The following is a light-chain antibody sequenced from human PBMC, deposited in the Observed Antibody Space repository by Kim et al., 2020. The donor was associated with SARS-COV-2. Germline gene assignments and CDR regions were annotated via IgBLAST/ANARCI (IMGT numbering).Light chain of an antibody. CDR2: DAS. CDR1: QSISSW. CDR3: QQYNRIQRT. V-gene: IGKV1-5*01. Sequence: DIQMTQSPSTLSASVGDRVTITCRASQSISSWLAWYQQKPGKAPKLLIYDASSLESGVPSRFSGSGSGTEFTLTISSLQPDDFATYYCQQYNRIQRTFGQGTKVDI. J-gene: IGKJ1*01.